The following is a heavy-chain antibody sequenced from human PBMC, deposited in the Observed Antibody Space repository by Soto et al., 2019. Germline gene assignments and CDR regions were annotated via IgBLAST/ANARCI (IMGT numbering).Heavy chain of an antibody. D-gene: IGHD1-26*01. CDR3: SGGVGDAF. CDR2: INQDGSEK. CDR1: ESTVSMYL. J-gene: IGHJ4*02. V-gene: IGHV3-7*04. Sequence: PGGSLELSSATFESTVSMYLMNWVRQAPGKGLEWVAHINQDGSEKYYVDSVKGRFTISRDNAKKSLYLQMNSLRPADTAMYYCSGGVGDAFWGQGTLVTVSS.